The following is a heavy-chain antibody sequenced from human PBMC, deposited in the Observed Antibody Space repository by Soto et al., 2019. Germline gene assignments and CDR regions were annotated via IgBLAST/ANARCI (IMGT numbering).Heavy chain of an antibody. CDR1: GGTFSSYA. CDR2: IIPIFGTA. J-gene: IGHJ6*02. V-gene: IGHV1-69*01. CDR3: ARDLHPGVTIVRGAVGGMDV. D-gene: IGHD3-10*01. Sequence: QVQLVQSGAEVKKPGSSVKVSCKASGGTFSSYAISWVRQAPGQGLEWMGGIIPIFGTANYAQKFQGRVTLTADESTSTAYMELTSLRSEDTAVYYCARDLHPGVTIVRGAVGGMDVWGQGTTVTVSS.